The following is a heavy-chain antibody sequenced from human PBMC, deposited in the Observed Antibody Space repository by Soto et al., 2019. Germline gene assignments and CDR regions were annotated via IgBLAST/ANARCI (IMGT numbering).Heavy chain of an antibody. CDR1: GGTFSSYA. Sequence: SVKVSCKASGGTFSSYAISWVRQAPGQGLEWMGGIIPIFGTANYAQKFQGRVTITADESTSTAYMELSSLRSEDTAVYYCARAGTPWIQLWYFDYWGQGTLVTVSS. J-gene: IGHJ4*02. D-gene: IGHD5-18*01. CDR3: ARAGTPWIQLWYFDY. V-gene: IGHV1-69*13. CDR2: IIPIFGTA.